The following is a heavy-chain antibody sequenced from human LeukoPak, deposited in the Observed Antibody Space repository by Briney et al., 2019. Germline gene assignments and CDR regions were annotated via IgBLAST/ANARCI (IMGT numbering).Heavy chain of an antibody. J-gene: IGHJ5*02. V-gene: IGHV4-59*01. CDR1: GGFSNNY. D-gene: IGHD2-15*01. CDR2: IYYSGST. CDR3: ARVGIYCSGGSCYFNWFDP. Sequence: PSETLSLTCTVSGGFSNNYWSWIRQPPGKGLEWIGYIYYSGSTNYNPSLKSRFTISVDTSKNQFSLKLNSVTAADTAVYYCARVGIYCSGGSCYFNWFDPWGQGTLVTVSS.